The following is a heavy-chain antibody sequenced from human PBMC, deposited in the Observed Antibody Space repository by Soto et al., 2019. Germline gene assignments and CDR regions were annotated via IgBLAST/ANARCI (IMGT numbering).Heavy chain of an antibody. CDR1: GGSISSSSYY. J-gene: IGHJ4*02. Sequence: QLQLQESGPGLVKPSETLSLTCTVSGGSISSSSYYWGWIRQPPGKGLEWIGSIYYSGSTYYNPSLKSRVTISVDTSKNQFSLKLSSVTAADTAVYYCASNLYSSGWDFDYWGQGTLVTVSS. V-gene: IGHV4-39*01. CDR2: IYYSGST. CDR3: ASNLYSSGWDFDY. D-gene: IGHD6-19*01.